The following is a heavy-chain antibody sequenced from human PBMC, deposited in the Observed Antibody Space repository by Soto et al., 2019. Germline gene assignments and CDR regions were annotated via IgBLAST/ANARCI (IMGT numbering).Heavy chain of an antibody. V-gene: IGHV1-69*13. CDR3: ARDELRITMVRGVIGTRLFDP. J-gene: IGHJ5*02. CDR1: VGTFSSYA. Sequence: ASVKVSCKASVGTFSSYAMSWVRQAPGQGLEWMGGIIPIFGTANYAQKFQGRVTITADESTSTAYMELSSLRSEDTAVYYCARDELRITMVRGVIGTRLFDPWGQGTLVTVSS. D-gene: IGHD3-10*01. CDR2: IIPIFGTA.